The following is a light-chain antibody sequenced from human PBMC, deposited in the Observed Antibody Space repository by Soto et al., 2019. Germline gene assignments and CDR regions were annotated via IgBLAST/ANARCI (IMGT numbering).Light chain of an antibody. V-gene: IGLV1-51*01. J-gene: IGLJ2*01. CDR2: DSN. CDR1: SSNIGNNF. Sequence: QSVLTQPPSVSAAPGQKVTISCSGSSSNIGNNFVSWYQQLPGTATKLLIYDSNKRPSGIPDRFSGSKSGTSATLGITGVQTGDEADFYCGTWDSSLSAGVFGGGTKVTVL. CDR3: GTWDSSLSAGV.